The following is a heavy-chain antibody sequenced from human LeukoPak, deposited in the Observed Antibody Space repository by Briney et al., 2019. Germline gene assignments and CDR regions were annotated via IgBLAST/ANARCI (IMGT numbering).Heavy chain of an antibody. CDR1: GFTVNNKF. Sequence: GGSLRLSCAASGFTVNNKFMAWVRQAPGKGLEWVSGIYSGGTTYYADSVKGRFTISRDTSKNIRSLQMNSLRAEDTALYYCARQNERWPQLSRPFDLWGLGKMVTVSS. J-gene: IGHJ3*01. V-gene: IGHV3-53*01. D-gene: IGHD5-24*01. CDR2: IYSGGTT. CDR3: ARQNERWPQLSRPFDL.